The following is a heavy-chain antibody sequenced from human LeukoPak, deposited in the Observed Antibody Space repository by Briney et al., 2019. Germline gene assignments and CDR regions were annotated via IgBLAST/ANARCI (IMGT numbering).Heavy chain of an antibody. CDR1: GYTFTGYY. D-gene: IGHD3-9*01. CDR2: INPNSGGT. J-gene: IGHJ6*03. CDR3: ARGRRYFDWLLSGPYYYYMDV. V-gene: IGHV1-2*02. Sequence: GASVKVSCKASGYTFTGYYMHWVRRAPGQGLEWMGWINPNSGGTNYAEKFQGRVTITRNTSISTAYMELSSLRSEDTAVYYCARGRRYFDWLLSGPYYYYMDVWGKGTTVTVSS.